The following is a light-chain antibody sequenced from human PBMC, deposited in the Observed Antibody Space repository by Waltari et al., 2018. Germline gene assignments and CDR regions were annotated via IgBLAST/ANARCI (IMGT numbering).Light chain of an antibody. Sequence: IQLTQSPSSLSASVGVIFTITCRASQDISTFLAWYQQKPGKAPKLLIYAASTLHSGVPSRFSGSGSGTDFTLTISSLQPEDFAAYYCHQLNTFPTFGGGTKVEI. CDR1: QDISTF. V-gene: IGKV1-9*01. J-gene: IGKJ4*01. CDR3: HQLNTFPT. CDR2: AAS.